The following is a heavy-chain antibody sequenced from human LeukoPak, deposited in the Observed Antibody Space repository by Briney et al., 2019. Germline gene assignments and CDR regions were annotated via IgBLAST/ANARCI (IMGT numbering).Heavy chain of an antibody. V-gene: IGHV3-30*02. J-gene: IGHJ5*02. CDR2: IRYDGSNK. CDR3: AKYLAAASGFDP. D-gene: IGHD6-13*01. CDR1: GFTFSSYG. Sequence: GGSLRLSCAASGFTFSSYGMHWVRQAPGKGLEWVAFIRYDGSNKYYADSVKGRFTISRVNSKNTLYLQMNSLRAEDTAVYYCAKYLAAASGFDPWGQGTLVTVSS.